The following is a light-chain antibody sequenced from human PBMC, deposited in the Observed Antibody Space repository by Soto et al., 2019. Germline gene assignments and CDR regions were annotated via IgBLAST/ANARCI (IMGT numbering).Light chain of an antibody. Sequence: QSALTQPAPVSGSPGQSITISCIGTSSDVGGYNFVSWYQQHPGKAPKLMIYDVSNRPSGVSNRFSGSKSGNTASLTISGLQAEDEADYYCSSYTSRNTLVFGTGTKLTVL. J-gene: IGLJ1*01. CDR1: SSDVGGYNF. CDR2: DVS. CDR3: SSYTSRNTLV. V-gene: IGLV2-14*01.